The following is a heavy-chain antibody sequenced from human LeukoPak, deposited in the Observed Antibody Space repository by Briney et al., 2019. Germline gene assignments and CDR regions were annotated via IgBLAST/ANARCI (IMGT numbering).Heavy chain of an antibody. Sequence: ASVKVSCKASGYTFTSYGISWVRQAPGQGLEWMGWISAYNGNTNYAQKLQDRVTMTTDTSTSTAYMELRSLRSDDTAVYYCARDRGGLIAAAGTGGWFDPWGQGTLVTVSS. CDR3: ARDRGGLIAAAGTGGWFDP. CDR2: ISAYNGNT. V-gene: IGHV1-18*01. CDR1: GYTFTSYG. D-gene: IGHD6-13*01. J-gene: IGHJ5*02.